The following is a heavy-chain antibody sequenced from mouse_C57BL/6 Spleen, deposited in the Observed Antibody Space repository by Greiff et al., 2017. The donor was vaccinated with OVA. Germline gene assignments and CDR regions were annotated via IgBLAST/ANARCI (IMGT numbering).Heavy chain of an antibody. CDR3: ATGYDYDDAMDY. J-gene: IGHJ4*01. V-gene: IGHV5-17*01. CDR2: ISSGSSTI. Sequence: EVKLQESGGGLVKPGGSLKLSCAASGFTFSDYGMHWVRQAPEKGLEWVAYISSGSSTIYYADTVKGRFTISRDNAKNTLFLQMTSLRSEDTAMYYCATGYDYDDAMDYWGQGTSVTVSS. CDR1: GFTFSDYG. D-gene: IGHD2-4*01.